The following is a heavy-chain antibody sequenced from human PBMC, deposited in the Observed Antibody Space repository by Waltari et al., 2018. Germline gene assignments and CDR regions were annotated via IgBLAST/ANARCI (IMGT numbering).Heavy chain of an antibody. D-gene: IGHD6-19*01. V-gene: IGHV1-18*01. CDR1: GYTFTSYG. J-gene: IGHJ6*03. Sequence: QVQLVQSGAEVKKPGASVKVSCKASGYTFTSYGISWVRQAPGQGLEWMGWISAYNGNTNYAQKLQGRVTMTTDTSTSTAYMELRSLRSDDTAVYYCARDVAVAGTVGYYYYYYMDVWGKGTTVTVSS. CDR3: ARDVAVAGTVGYYYYYYMDV. CDR2: ISAYNGNT.